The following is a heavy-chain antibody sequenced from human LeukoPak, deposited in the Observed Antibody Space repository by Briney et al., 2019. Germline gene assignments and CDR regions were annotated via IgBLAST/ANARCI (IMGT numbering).Heavy chain of an antibody. CDR1: GGSFSGYY. D-gene: IGHD2-2*01. CDR3: AGEVYCSSTSCRQTNDY. CDR2: INHSGST. Sequence: PSETLSLTCAVYGGSFSGYYWSWIRQPPGKGLEWIGEINHSGSTNYNPSLKSRVTISVDTSKNQFPLKLSSVTAADTAVYYCAGEVYCSSTSCRQTNDYWGQGTLVTVSS. V-gene: IGHV4-34*01. J-gene: IGHJ4*02.